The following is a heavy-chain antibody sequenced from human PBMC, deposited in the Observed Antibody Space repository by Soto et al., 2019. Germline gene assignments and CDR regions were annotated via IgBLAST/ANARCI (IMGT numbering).Heavy chain of an antibody. J-gene: IGHJ6*02. Sequence: SETLSLTCTVSGGSISSYYWSWIRQPPGKGLEWIGYISYSGSTNYNPSLKSRVTISVDTSKNQFSLKLSSVTAADTAVYYCARGRYCSSTSCYRGYYYYGMDVWGQGTTVTVSS. CDR3: ARGRYCSSTSCYRGYYYYGMDV. V-gene: IGHV4-59*12. CDR2: ISYSGST. D-gene: IGHD2-2*02. CDR1: GGSISSYY.